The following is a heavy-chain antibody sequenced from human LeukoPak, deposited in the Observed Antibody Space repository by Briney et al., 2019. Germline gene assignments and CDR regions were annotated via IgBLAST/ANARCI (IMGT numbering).Heavy chain of an antibody. V-gene: IGHV4-59*01. D-gene: IGHD1-1*01. CDR1: GGSISSYY. Sequence: SETLSLTCTVSGGSISSYYWSWIRQPPGKGVEWIGYIYDSGSTNYNPSLKSRVTISVDTSKNQFSLKLSSVTAADTAVYYCARVGGTNYYYYGMDVWGQGTTVTVSS. CDR2: IYDSGST. CDR3: ARVGGTNYYYYGMDV. J-gene: IGHJ6*02.